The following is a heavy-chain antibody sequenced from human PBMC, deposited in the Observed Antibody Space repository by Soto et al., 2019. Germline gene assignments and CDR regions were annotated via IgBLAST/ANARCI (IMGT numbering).Heavy chain of an antibody. J-gene: IGHJ6*02. V-gene: IGHV1-18*04. Sequence: QVQLVQSGAEVEKPGASVKVSCKASGYTFTSYGISWVRQAPGQGLEWMGWISAYNGNTNYAQKLQGRVTMTTDTSTSTDYMELRSLRSDDTAVYYCASQDVGLYYYYGMDVWGQGTTVTVSS. CDR2: ISAYNGNT. CDR1: GYTFTSYG. CDR3: ASQDVGLYYYYGMDV. D-gene: IGHD3-16*01.